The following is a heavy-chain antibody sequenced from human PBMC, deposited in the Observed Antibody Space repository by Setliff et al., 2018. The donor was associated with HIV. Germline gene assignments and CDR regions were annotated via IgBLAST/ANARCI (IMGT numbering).Heavy chain of an antibody. V-gene: IGHV1-69*13. CDR2: IIPIFGTA. CDR1: GGTFSSYA. D-gene: IGHD3-16*02. CDR3: ARGDYDYVWGSYRPPALDY. J-gene: IGHJ4*02. Sequence: SVKVSCKASGGTFSSYAISWVRQAPGQGLEWMGGIIPIFGTANYAQKFQGRVTITADESTSTAYMELSSLRSDDTAVYYCARGDYDYVWGSYRPPALDYWGQGTLVTVSS.